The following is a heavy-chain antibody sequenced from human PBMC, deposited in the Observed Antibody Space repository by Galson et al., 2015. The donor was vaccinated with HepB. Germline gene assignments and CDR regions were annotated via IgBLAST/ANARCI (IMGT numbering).Heavy chain of an antibody. J-gene: IGHJ4*02. D-gene: IGHD3-3*01. Sequence: SLRLSCAASGFTFSNYYLSWIRQAPGKGLEWISYISSSGSTIYYADSVKGRFTISRDNAKNSLYLQMNSLGAEDTAVYYCARVGPYYDFWSGHLDYWGQGTLVTVSS. CDR3: ARVGPYYDFWSGHLDY. V-gene: IGHV3-11*01. CDR2: ISSSGSTI. CDR1: GFTFSNYY.